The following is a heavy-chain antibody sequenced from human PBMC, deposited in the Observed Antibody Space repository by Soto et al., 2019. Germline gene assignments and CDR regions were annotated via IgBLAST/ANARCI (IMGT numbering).Heavy chain of an antibody. CDR3: ARESYYVFWSGPCYGMDV. CDR2: ISYDGSNK. J-gene: IGHJ6*02. CDR1: GFTFSSYA. Sequence: QVQLVESGGGVVQPGRSLRLSCAASGFTFSSYAMHWVRQAPGKGLEWVAVISYDGSNKYYADSVKGRFTISRDNSKNTLCLQMNSLRAEDTAVYYCARESYYVFWSGPCYGMDVWGQGTTVTVSS. V-gene: IGHV3-30-3*01. D-gene: IGHD3-3*01.